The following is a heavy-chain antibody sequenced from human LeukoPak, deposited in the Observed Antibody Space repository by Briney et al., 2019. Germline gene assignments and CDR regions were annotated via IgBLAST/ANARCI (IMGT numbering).Heavy chain of an antibody. CDR3: ARDFWLRSTSCWGCSGAFDI. V-gene: IGHV3-21*01. J-gene: IGHJ3*02. CDR2: ISSSSSYI. CDR1: GFTFSSYS. Sequence: PGGSLRLSCAASGFTFSSYSMNWVRQVPGKGLEWVSSISSSSSYIYYADSVKGRFTISRDNAKNSLYLQMNSLRAEDTAVYYCARDFWLRSTSCWGCSGAFDIWGQGTMVTVSS. D-gene: IGHD2-2*01.